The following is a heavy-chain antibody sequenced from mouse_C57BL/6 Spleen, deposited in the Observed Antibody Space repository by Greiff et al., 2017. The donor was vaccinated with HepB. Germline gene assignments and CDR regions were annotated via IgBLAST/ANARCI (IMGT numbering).Heavy chain of an antibody. J-gene: IGHJ2*01. Sequence: QVQLQQSGAELARPGASVKLSCKASGYTFTSYGISWVKQRTGQGLEWIGKIYPRSGNTYYNEKFKGKATLTEDKSSSTAYMELRSLTSENSAVYFCARGSEKRYFDYWGQGTTLTVSS. V-gene: IGHV1-81*01. CDR3: ARGSEKRYFDY. CDR2: IYPRSGNT. CDR1: GYTFTSYG.